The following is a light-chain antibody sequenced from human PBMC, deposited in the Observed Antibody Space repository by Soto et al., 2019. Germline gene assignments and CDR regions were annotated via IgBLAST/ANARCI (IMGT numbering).Light chain of an antibody. J-gene: IGKJ1*01. CDR1: QSVSNNY. V-gene: IGKV3-20*01. Sequence: EIVLKQSPGTLSLSPGERATLSCRASQSVSNNYLAWYQQNPGQAPRLLIYGASNRATSIPDRFSGSGSGTDFTLTISRLEPEDFAVYYWQQYGRSGTFGQGTKVDIK. CDR3: QQYGRSGT. CDR2: GAS.